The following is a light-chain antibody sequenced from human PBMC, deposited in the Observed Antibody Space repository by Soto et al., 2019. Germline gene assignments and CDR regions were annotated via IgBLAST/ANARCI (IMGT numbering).Light chain of an antibody. CDR3: ISYSSSGTHVV. Sequence: QSVLTQPASVSGSPGQSITISCTGTSSDVGGYDYVSWYQQHPGKAPKVMIYEVTDRPSGVSNRFSGSKSGNTASLTISGLQAEDEADYYCISYSSSGTHVVLGGGTKVTVL. J-gene: IGLJ2*01. CDR1: SSDVGGYDY. V-gene: IGLV2-14*01. CDR2: EVT.